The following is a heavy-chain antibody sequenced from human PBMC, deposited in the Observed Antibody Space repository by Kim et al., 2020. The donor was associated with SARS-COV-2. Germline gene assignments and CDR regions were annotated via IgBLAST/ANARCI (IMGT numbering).Heavy chain of an antibody. J-gene: IGHJ4*02. CDR1: GFTFSSYS. Sequence: GGSLRLSCAASGFTFSSYSMNWVRQAPGKGLEWVSYISSSSSTIYYADSVKGRFTISRDNAKNSLYLQMNSLRDEDTAVYYCARDPYCSSTSCTRDWGQGTLVTVSS. V-gene: IGHV3-48*02. CDR3: ARDPYCSSTSCTRD. D-gene: IGHD2-2*01. CDR2: ISSSSSTI.